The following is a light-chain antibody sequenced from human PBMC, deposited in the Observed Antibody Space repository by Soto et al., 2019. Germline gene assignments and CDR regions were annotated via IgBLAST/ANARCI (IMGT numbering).Light chain of an antibody. V-gene: IGKV1-5*01. CDR2: HAS. J-gene: IGKJ1*01. Sequence: DIQFTQTPSTLRAAVVDRVAVTVRASQSIDRWLAWYQQKPGKAPKILIYHASSLETGVPSRFSDSGSGTEFTLTITSVQPDDFATYYCQHYNSYGTYGQGTKVDIK. CDR3: QHYNSYGT. CDR1: QSIDRW.